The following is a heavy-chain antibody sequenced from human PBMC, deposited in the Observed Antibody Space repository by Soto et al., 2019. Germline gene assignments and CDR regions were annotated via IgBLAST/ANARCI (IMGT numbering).Heavy chain of an antibody. Sequence: PSETLSLTCTVSGGSISSGDSYWSWIRQPPGKGLEWIGYIYYSGSNNYNPSLKSRVTISVDTSKNPFSLKLSSVTAADTAVYYCARGYCSSTSCYIWDNWFDPWGQGTLVTVSS. J-gene: IGHJ5*02. CDR2: IYYSGSN. V-gene: IGHV4-61*08. D-gene: IGHD2-2*02. CDR3: ARGYCSSTSCYIWDNWFDP. CDR1: GGSISSGDSY.